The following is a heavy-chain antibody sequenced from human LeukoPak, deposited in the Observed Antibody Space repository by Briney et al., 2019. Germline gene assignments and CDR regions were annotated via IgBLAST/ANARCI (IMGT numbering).Heavy chain of an antibody. V-gene: IGHV4-38-2*02. CDR3: ARVGIDSGSFADFDY. D-gene: IGHD1-26*01. J-gene: IGHJ4*02. CDR2: IYHSGST. Sequence: SETLSLTCTVSGYSISSDYYWGWVRQPPGKGLEWIGSIYHSGSTYYNPSLKSRVTISVDTSKDQFSLKLSSVTAADTAVYFCARVGIDSGSFADFDYWGQGTLVTVSS. CDR1: GYSISSDYY.